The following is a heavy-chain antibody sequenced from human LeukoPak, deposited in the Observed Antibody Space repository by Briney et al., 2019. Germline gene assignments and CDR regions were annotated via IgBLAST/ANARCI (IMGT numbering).Heavy chain of an antibody. D-gene: IGHD1-20*01. CDR3: ARVGLYNWNPNSYYYYYMDV. CDR1: GGTFSSYA. CDR2: IIPIFGTA. V-gene: IGHV1-69*05. J-gene: IGHJ6*03. Sequence: HWASVKVSCKASGGTFSSYAISWVRQAPGQGLEWMGGIIPIFGTANYAQKFQGRVTITTDESTSTDYMELSSLRSEDTAVYYCARVGLYNWNPNSYYYYYMDVWGKGTTVTVSS.